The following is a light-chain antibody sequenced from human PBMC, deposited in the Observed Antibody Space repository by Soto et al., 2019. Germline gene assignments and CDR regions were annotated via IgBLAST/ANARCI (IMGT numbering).Light chain of an antibody. CDR3: CSYAGSSTDVV. Sequence: QSALTQPASVSGSPGQSITISCTGTSSDVGSYNLVSWYQQHPGKAPKLMIYEGSKRPSGVSNRFSGSKSGNTASLTISGLQAEDEADYYCCSYAGSSTDVVFGAGTKLTVL. CDR1: SSDVGSYNL. CDR2: EGS. J-gene: IGLJ2*01. V-gene: IGLV2-23*01.